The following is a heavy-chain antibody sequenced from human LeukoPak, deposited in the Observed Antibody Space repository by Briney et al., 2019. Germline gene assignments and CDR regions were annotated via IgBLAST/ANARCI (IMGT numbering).Heavy chain of an antibody. CDR2: ISGSGGST. V-gene: IGHV3-23*01. Sequence: GGSLRLSCAASGFTFSSYAMSWVRQTPGKGLEWVSAISGSGGSTYYADSVKGRFTNSRDNSKNTLYLQMNSLRAEDTAVYYCAKAKQLAASPDYWGQGTLVAVSS. CDR3: AKAKQLAASPDY. D-gene: IGHD6-13*01. CDR1: GFTFSSYA. J-gene: IGHJ4*02.